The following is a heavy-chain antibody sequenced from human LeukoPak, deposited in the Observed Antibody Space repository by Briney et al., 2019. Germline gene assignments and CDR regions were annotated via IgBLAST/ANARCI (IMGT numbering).Heavy chain of an antibody. D-gene: IGHD1-26*01. J-gene: IGHJ4*02. CDR1: GFTFSSYA. V-gene: IGHV3-21*01. Sequence: GGSLRLSCAASGFTFSSYAMNWVRQAPGKGLEWVSSISSSSSYIYYADPVKGRFTISRDNAKNSLYLQMNSLRAEDTAVNYCARKMVGATENYFDYWGQGTLVTVSS. CDR3: ARKMVGATENYFDY. CDR2: ISSSSSYI.